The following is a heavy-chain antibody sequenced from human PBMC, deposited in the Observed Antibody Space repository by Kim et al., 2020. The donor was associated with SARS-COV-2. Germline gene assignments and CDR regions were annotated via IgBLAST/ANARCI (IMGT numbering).Heavy chain of an antibody. CDR3: AGTSYYDSSGYYYYFDY. V-gene: IGHV4-59*01. Sequence: SETLSLTCTVSGGSISSYYWSWIRQPPGKGLEWIGYIYYSGSTNYNPSLKSRVTISVDTSKNQFSLKLSSVTAADTAVYYCAGTSYYDSSGYYYYFDYWGQGTLVTVSS. J-gene: IGHJ4*02. CDR2: IYYSGST. CDR1: GGSISSYY. D-gene: IGHD3-22*01.